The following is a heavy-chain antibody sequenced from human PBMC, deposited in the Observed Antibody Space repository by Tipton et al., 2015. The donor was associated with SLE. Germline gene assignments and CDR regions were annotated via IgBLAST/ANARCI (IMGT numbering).Heavy chain of an antibody. CDR1: GDSINGFH. D-gene: IGHD2-15*01. V-gene: IGHV4-59*12. CDR2: IFDSGGT. J-gene: IGHJ5*02. CDR3: VRDPSSSYINWFDP. Sequence: LRLSCTVSGDSINGFHWSWIRRPPGRGLECIGHIFDSGGTNLSGISDHDPSLKSRLTISVDTSRNQVSLRLSSVTAADTAVYFCVRDPSSSYINWFDPWGQGTRVTVSS.